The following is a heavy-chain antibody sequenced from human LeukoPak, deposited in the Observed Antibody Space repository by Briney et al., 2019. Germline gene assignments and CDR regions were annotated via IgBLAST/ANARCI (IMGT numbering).Heavy chain of an antibody. J-gene: IGHJ4*02. CDR2: IKQDGSEK. CDR3: ARDKMTGDSYFDY. D-gene: IGHD7-27*01. V-gene: IGHV3-7*01. Sequence: GGSLRLSCAASGFIFSSYWMSWVRQAPGKGLEWVAHIKQDGSEKNYVDSVKGRFTISRDNAKNSLILEMDGLRVEDTAVYYCARDKMTGDSYFDYWGQGTLVTVS. CDR1: GFIFSSYW.